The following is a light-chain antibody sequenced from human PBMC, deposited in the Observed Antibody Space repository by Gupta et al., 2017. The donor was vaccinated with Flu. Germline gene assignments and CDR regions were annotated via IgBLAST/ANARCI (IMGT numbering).Light chain of an antibody. CDR3: QAWDSSTSYL. CDR2: QDG. Sequence: SDELTQPPSVSVSAGQTVSITCSTDKLEDKYVSWYQHKPGQPPVLVIYQDGKRPSGIPERFSGSNSGSTATLTISGTQAVDEADYCCQAWDSSTSYLFGAGTKVTVL. J-gene: IGLJ1*01. V-gene: IGLV3-1*01. CDR1: KLEDKY.